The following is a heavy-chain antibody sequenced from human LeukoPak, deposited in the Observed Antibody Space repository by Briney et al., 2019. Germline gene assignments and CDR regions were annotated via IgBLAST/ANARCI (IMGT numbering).Heavy chain of an antibody. CDR1: GFSFLYG. V-gene: IGHV3-23*01. J-gene: IGHJ6*03. CDR2: ITNSGENT. CDR3: AKRRGLELTYYYYMDV. D-gene: IGHD1-7*01. Sequence: GGSLRLSCEASGFSFLYGMSWVRQAPGKGLEWVSGITNSGENTYYADSVKGRFTISRDNSKNTLFLEMNSLRVEDTAVYYCAKRRGLELTYYYYMDVWGKGTTVTVSS.